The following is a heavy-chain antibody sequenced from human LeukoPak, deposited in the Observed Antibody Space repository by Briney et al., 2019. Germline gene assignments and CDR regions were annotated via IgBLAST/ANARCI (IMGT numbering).Heavy chain of an antibody. CDR1: GGSISGTPYY. J-gene: IGHJ4*02. Sequence: PSETLSLNCAISGGSISGTPYYWGWIRQPPGKGLEWIGSIYYSGSTYYNPSLKSRLTISVDTSKNQFSLKLSSVTAADTAVYYCARASTIFGHFAYWGRGTLVTVSS. V-gene: IGHV4-39*07. CDR3: ARASTIFGHFAY. D-gene: IGHD3-3*01. CDR2: IYYSGST.